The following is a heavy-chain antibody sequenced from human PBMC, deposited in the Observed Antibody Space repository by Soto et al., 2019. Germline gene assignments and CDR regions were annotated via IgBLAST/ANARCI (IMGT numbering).Heavy chain of an antibody. CDR1: GFTFSSYA. J-gene: IGHJ4*02. Sequence: EGQLLESGGGLVQPGGSLRLSCAASGFTFSSYAMTWVRQAPGKGLDWVSAIVVSGGSTYYADSVKGRFTISRDNYKNTLYLQMNSLRAEDTAVYYCAKISMTEDSNLNWGQGTLVTVSS. CDR2: IVVSGGST. D-gene: IGHD1-1*01. V-gene: IGHV3-23*01. CDR3: AKISMTEDSNLN.